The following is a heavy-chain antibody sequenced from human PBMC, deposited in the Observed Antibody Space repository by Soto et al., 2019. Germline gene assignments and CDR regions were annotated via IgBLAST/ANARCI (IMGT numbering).Heavy chain of an antibody. CDR1: GGSLSGYY. J-gene: IGHJ6*02. V-gene: IGHV4-34*01. CDR2: INHRGSS. CDR3: ARGRATIRTYYYYYGMDV. Sequence: SETLSLTCAVNGGSLSGYYWSWIRQSPGKGLEWIGEINHRGSSDYNPSLKSRVTLSIDASMNHVTLELTSVTAADTAVYYCARGRATIRTYYYYYGMDVWGQGTTVTVSS. D-gene: IGHD5-12*01.